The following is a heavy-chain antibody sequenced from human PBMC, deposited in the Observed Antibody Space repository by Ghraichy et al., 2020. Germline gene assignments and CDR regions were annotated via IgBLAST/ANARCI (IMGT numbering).Heavy chain of an antibody. CDR2: ISGSFNTI. V-gene: IGHV3-48*04. CDR1: GFTFSNYS. J-gene: IGHJ4*02. CDR3: ARDNYLDY. Sequence: ETLSLTCGASGFTFSNYSMNWVRQAPGKGLEWISYISGSFNTIYYADSVKGRFTISRDNARDSLFLQMNSLRADDTAVYYCARDNYLDYWGQGTLVTVSS.